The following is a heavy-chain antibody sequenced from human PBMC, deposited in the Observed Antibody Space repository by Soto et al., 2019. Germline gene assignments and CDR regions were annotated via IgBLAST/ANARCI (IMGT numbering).Heavy chain of an antibody. V-gene: IGHV1-69*13. Sequence: ASVKASCKSSGGTISSYAISWVRQAPGQGLEWMGGIIPIFGTANYAQKFQGRVTITADESTSTAYMELSSLRSEDTAVYYCAIDSSSFYNWFDPWGQGTLVTVSS. CDR3: AIDSSSFYNWFDP. D-gene: IGHD6-6*01. J-gene: IGHJ5*02. CDR1: GGTISSYA. CDR2: IIPIFGTA.